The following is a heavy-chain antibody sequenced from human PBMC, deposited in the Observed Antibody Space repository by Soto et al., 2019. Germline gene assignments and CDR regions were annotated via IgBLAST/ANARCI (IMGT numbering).Heavy chain of an antibody. J-gene: IGHJ3*02. V-gene: IGHV3-9*01. CDR3: AKDGEEQLELAAFDI. Sequence: EVQLVESGGGLVQPGRSLRLSCAASGFTFDDYAMHWVRQAPGKGLEWVSGISWNSGSIGYADSVKGRFTISRDNAKNSLYLQMNSLRAEDTALYYCAKDGEEQLELAAFDIWGQGTMVTVSS. CDR2: ISWNSGSI. D-gene: IGHD6-6*01. CDR1: GFTFDDYA.